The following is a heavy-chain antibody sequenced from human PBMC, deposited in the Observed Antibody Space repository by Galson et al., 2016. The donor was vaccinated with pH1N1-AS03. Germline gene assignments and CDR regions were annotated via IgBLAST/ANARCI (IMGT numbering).Heavy chain of an antibody. CDR1: GDSVSGGHW. D-gene: IGHD2/OR15-2a*01. V-gene: IGHV4-4*02. Sequence: SETLSLTCAVSGDSVSGGHWWTWVRQSPGKGLEWIGYIYLRGSTDYNPSLADRVIISADRSTNDFSLTLSSVTAADTAVYYCARVVTPGYFHPMDVWGRGTTVTVSS. J-gene: IGHJ6*02. CDR3: ARVVTPGYFHPMDV. CDR2: IYLRGST.